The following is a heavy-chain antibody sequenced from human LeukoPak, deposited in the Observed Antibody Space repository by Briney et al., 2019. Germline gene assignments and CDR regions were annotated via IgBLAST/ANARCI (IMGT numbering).Heavy chain of an antibody. CDR3: ARDVRFRGPTDY. V-gene: IGHV3-7*01. CDR1: GFSFSNYW. D-gene: IGHD3-10*01. J-gene: IGHJ4*02. Sequence: GESLKISCAASGFSFSNYWMSWVRQAPGKGLEWVASDKYYVDSVKGRFTISRDNAKNSLYLQMNSLRAEDTAVYYCARDVRFRGPTDYWGQGTLVTVSS. CDR2: DK.